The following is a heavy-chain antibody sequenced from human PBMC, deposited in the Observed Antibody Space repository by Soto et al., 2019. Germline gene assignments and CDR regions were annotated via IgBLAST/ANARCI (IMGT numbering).Heavy chain of an antibody. J-gene: IGHJ4*02. V-gene: IGHV4-39*01. Sequence: QLQLQESGPGLVKPSETLSLTCTVSGGSISSSSYYWVWIRQPPGKGLEWIGSIHYSGGTYYNPSLNSRVTISVDTAMNQFSLNLSAVTAADTAVYYCARHGGLGVRYYYDSSSDFDYWVQGTLVTVSS. CDR2: IHYSGGT. CDR1: GGSISSSSYY. D-gene: IGHD3-22*01. CDR3: ARHGGLGVRYYYDSSSDFDY.